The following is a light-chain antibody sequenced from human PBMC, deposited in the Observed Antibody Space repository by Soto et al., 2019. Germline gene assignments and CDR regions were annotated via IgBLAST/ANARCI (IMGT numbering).Light chain of an antibody. CDR1: HTVRNNY. CDR2: DAS. V-gene: IGKV3D-20*02. J-gene: IGKJ1*01. CDR3: QQRSNWPWT. Sequence: EFVLTQSPGTLSLSPGERATLSFSASHTVRNNYLAWYQQKPGQAPRLLIYDASSRATGIPDRFSGSGSGTDFTLTISSLEPEDFAVYYCQQRSNWPWTFGQGTKVDIK.